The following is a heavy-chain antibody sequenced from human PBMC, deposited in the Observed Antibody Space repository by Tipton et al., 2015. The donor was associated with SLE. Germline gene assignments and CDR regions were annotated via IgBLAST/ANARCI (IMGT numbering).Heavy chain of an antibody. Sequence: TLSLTCTVSGGSISGHYRSWIRQPPGKGLEWIGYIYYSGSTNYNPSLKSRVTVSVDTSKNQFSLKLSSVTAADTAVYYCARDSKTVTTDYYYYYGMDVWGQGTTVTVSS. CDR2: IYYSGST. J-gene: IGHJ6*02. D-gene: IGHD4-17*01. CDR3: ARDSKTVTTDYYYYYGMDV. CDR1: GGSISGHY. V-gene: IGHV4-59*11.